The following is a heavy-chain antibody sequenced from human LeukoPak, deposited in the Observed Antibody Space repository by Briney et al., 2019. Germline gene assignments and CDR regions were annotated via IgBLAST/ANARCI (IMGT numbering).Heavy chain of an antibody. D-gene: IGHD2-15*01. CDR1: GFTFSSYA. V-gene: IGHV3-21*01. CDR3: ARDSLGYCSGGSCYSGGLDY. Sequence: GGSQRLSCAASGFTFSSYAMSWVRQAPGKGLEWVSSISSSSSYIYYADSVKGRFTISRDNAKNSLYLQMNSLRAEDTAVYYCARDSLGYCSGGSCYSGGLDYWGQGTLVTVSS. CDR2: ISSSSSYI. J-gene: IGHJ4*02.